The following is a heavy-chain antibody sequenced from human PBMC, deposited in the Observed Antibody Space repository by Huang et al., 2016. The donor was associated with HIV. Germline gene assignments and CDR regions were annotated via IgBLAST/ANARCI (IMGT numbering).Heavy chain of an antibody. Sequence: QLQLQESGPGLVKPSETLSLTCTVSGGSISSSSYYWGWIRQPPGKGLEWIGSIYYSGSTYSNPSLKSRVTISVDTSKNQFSLKRSSVTAADTAVYYCARIVGATKNDAFDIWGQGTMVTVSS. CDR3: ARIVGATKNDAFDI. J-gene: IGHJ3*02. D-gene: IGHD1-26*01. V-gene: IGHV4-39*01. CDR1: GGSISSSSYY. CDR2: IYYSGST.